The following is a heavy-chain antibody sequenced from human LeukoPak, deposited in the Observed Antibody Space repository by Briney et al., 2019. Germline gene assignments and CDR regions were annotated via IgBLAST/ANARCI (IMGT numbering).Heavy chain of an antibody. CDR2: INPNRGGT. CDR1: GYTLTDYY. J-gene: IGHJ4*02. D-gene: IGHD2-2*01. CDR3: APAQGSTWYFDY. Sequence: ASVKVSCKASGYTLTDYYIHWVRQAPGQRLEWMGWINPNRGGTNYAQKFQGRVTMTSDTSISTAYMEVSRLSSDDTAVYYCAPAQGSTWYFDYWGQGTLVTVSS. V-gene: IGHV1-2*02.